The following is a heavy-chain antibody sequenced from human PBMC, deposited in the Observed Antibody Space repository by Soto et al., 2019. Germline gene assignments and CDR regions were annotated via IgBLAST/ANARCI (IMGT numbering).Heavy chain of an antibody. CDR1: GFSLSTSGVG. Sequence: QITLKESGPPLVKPTQTLTLTCTFSGFSLSTSGVGVGWIRQPPGKALEWLALIYWDDDKRYSPSLKSRLTITKDTSKNQVVLTMTNMDPVDTATYYCAHHDYGDCYFDYWGQGTLVTVSS. CDR2: IYWDDDK. J-gene: IGHJ4*02. V-gene: IGHV2-5*02. D-gene: IGHD4-17*01. CDR3: AHHDYGDCYFDY.